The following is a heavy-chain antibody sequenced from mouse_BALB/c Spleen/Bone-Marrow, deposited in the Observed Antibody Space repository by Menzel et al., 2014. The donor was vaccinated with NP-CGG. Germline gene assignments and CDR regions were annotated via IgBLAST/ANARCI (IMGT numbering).Heavy chain of an antibody. CDR1: GYSITSDYA. J-gene: IGHJ2*01. CDR3: ARATYYGNFFDY. V-gene: IGHV3-2*02. D-gene: IGHD2-10*01. Sequence: VKVEESGPGLVKPSQSLSLTCTVTGYSITSDYAWNWIRQFPGNKLEWMGYISYSGSTDYNPSLKSRISITRDPSKNQFFLQLNSVTTEDTATYYCARATYYGNFFDYWGQGTTLTVSS. CDR2: ISYSGST.